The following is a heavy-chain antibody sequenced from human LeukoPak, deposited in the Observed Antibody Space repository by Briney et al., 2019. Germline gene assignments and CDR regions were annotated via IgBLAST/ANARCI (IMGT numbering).Heavy chain of an antibody. D-gene: IGHD6-13*01. CDR2: IRGSGGST. J-gene: IGHJ4*02. V-gene: IGHV3-23*01. CDR1: GFTFSSYA. Sequence: GGSLRLSCAASGFTFSSYAMSWVRQAPGKGLEWVSAIRGSGGSTYYADSVKGRFTISRDNSKNTPYLQMNSLRAADTAVYYCAKVGKAAARRPLDYWGQGTLVTVSS. CDR3: AKVGKAAARRPLDY.